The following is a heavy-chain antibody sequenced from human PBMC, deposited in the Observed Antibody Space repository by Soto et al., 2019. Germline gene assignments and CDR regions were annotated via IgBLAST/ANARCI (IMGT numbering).Heavy chain of an antibody. CDR1: GGTFSTYT. CDR3: AGDPDSHYNDSHASSYP. Sequence: QVQLVQSGAEVKKPGSSVKVSCKASGGTFSTYTITWVRQAPGQGLEWMGRIIPISGIINYAQKFQGRVTISANKFTGTAYMELTGLRSHDTAVYYCAGDPDSHYNDSHASSYPWGQGTLVTVSS. D-gene: IGHD4-4*01. J-gene: IGHJ5*02. CDR2: IIPISGII. V-gene: IGHV1-69*08.